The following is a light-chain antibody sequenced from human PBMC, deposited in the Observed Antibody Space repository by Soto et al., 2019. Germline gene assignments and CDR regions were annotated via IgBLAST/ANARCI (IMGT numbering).Light chain of an antibody. V-gene: IGLV1-40*01. Sequence: QSVLTQPPSVSGAPGQRVTISCTGSSSNIGANYDVHWYQQRPGTAPKLLIFGNSNRPSGVPDRFSGSKSGTSASLAITGLQAEDECYYYCQSYDSTLSARYVFGTGTKVTVL. J-gene: IGLJ1*01. CDR2: GNS. CDR3: QSYDSTLSARYV. CDR1: SSNIGANYD.